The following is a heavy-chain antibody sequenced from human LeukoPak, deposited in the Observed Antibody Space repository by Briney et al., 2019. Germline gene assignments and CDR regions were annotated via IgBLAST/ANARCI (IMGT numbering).Heavy chain of an antibody. J-gene: IGHJ4*02. Sequence: GGSVRLSCAVSGFTFSSFWTSWVRQAPGKGVGWVANIKQDGSEKYYVESMKRRFTTSRDTANSSLLLQMSSRRAEVTAVYYSTTGRQTGYWGQGTLVTVSS. CDR3: TTGRQTGY. CDR2: IKQDGSEK. D-gene: IGHD1-1*01. V-gene: IGHV3-7*03. CDR1: GFTFSSFW.